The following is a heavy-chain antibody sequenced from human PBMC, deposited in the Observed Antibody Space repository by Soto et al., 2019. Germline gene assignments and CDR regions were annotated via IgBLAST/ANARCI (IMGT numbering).Heavy chain of an antibody. CDR2: IKGEADGGTT. V-gene: IGHV3-15*02. D-gene: IGHD3-22*01. CDR3: TTGLSNGYYNFDY. CDR1: GFTFSNAW. Sequence: HLVESGGALVKPGGSLRLSCAASGFTFSNAWMSWVRQAPGKGLEWVGRIKGEADGGTTDYAAPVKGRITISRDHSKDTLYLHMNSLKTEDTAVYYCTTGLSNGYYNFDYWGQGTPVTVSS. J-gene: IGHJ4*02.